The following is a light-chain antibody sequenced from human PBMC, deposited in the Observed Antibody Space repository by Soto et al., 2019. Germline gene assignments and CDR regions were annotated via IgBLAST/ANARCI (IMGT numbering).Light chain of an antibody. J-gene: IGKJ1*01. CDR2: DAS. CDR1: QSIRSS. CDR3: QHYDSYSLWT. Sequence: DIQMTQSPSTLSASVGDRVTITCRASQSIRSSLAWYQQRPGKAPNLLIYDASSLGSGVPSRFSGSGSGTEFTLTISRLQPDDFATYYCQHYDSYSLWTFGQGTRVEIK. V-gene: IGKV1-5*01.